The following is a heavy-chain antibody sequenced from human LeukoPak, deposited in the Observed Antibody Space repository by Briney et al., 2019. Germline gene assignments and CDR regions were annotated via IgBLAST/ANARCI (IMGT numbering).Heavy chain of an antibody. J-gene: IGHJ3*02. CDR1: GGTFSSYA. V-gene: IGHV1-69*01. CDR3: ARGDVSDAFDI. CDR2: IIPIFGTA. D-gene: IGHD3-16*01. Sequence: SVKVSCKASGGTFSSYAISWVRQAPGQGLEWMGGIIPIFGTANYAQKFQGRVTITADESSSAAYMELSSLRSEDTAVYYCARGDVSDAFDIWGQGTMVTVSS.